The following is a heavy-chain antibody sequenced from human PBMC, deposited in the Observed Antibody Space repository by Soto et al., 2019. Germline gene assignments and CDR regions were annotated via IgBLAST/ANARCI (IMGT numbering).Heavy chain of an antibody. D-gene: IGHD3-10*01. Sequence: GGSLRLSCAASGFTFSSYGMHWVRQAPGRGLEWVAVIWYDGSNKYYADSVKGRFTISRDNSKNTLYLQMNSLRAEDTAVYYCARGFARYAFDIWGQGTMVTVSS. CDR2: IWYDGSNK. CDR3: ARGFARYAFDI. J-gene: IGHJ3*02. V-gene: IGHV3-33*01. CDR1: GFTFSSYG.